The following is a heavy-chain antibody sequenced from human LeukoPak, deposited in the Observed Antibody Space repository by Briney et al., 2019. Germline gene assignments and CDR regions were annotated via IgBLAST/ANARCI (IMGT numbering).Heavy chain of an antibody. V-gene: IGHV3-74*01. CDR3: AKVASGYFYYYGMDV. D-gene: IGHD3-22*01. CDR2: ITSDGSST. CDR1: GFTFSSYW. Sequence: GGSLRLSCAASGFTFSSYWMHWVRQAPGEGLVWVARITSDGSSTSHADSVKGRFTISRDNAKDTLYLQMNSLRAEDTAVYYCAKVASGYFYYYGMDVWGQGTTVTVSS. J-gene: IGHJ6*02.